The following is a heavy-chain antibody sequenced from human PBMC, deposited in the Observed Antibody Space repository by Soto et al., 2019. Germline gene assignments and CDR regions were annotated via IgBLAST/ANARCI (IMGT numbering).Heavy chain of an antibody. J-gene: IGHJ3*01. V-gene: IGHV1-69*06. CDR3: VREMSSSWYAACDL. D-gene: IGHD6-13*01. CDR1: GGSFSTYV. Sequence: QVQLIQSGAEVKKPGSSVRVSCKASGGSFSTYVITWVRQAPGQGLEWMGGIIPIFGAPNYAQKFQGRVTITADKSTDTAYMDPISLRSEDTAVYYCVREMSSSWYAACDLWGPGTMVTVSS. CDR2: IIPIFGAP.